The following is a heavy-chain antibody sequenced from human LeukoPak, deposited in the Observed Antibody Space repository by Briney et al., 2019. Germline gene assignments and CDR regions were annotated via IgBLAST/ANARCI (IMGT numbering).Heavy chain of an antibody. CDR2: IYPGDSDT. J-gene: IGHJ4*02. D-gene: IGHD2-8*01. Sequence: GESLKISCKASGYSFSSYWIGWVRQMPGKGLEWMGIIYPGDSDTRYSPSFQGQVTISADKSISTAYLQWSSLKASDTAMYYCARRSCTNGVCYSDYWGQGTLVTVSS. V-gene: IGHV5-51*01. CDR1: GYSFSSYW. CDR3: ARRSCTNGVCYSDY.